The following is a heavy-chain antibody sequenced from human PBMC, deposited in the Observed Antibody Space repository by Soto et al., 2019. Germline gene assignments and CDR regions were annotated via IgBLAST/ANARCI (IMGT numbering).Heavy chain of an antibody. V-gene: IGHV3-23*01. J-gene: IGHJ4*02. CDR1: GFTFSTYA. D-gene: IGHD6-6*01. Sequence: EVQLLESGGGLVQPGGSLRLSCAASGFTFSTYAMSSVRQAPGKGLEWVSAISGTGGSTYYADSVKGRFTISRDNSKNTLYLQMNSLRAEDTAVYYCAKNWDTTSSSSSHWGQGTLVTVSS. CDR2: ISGTGGST. CDR3: AKNWDTTSSSSSH.